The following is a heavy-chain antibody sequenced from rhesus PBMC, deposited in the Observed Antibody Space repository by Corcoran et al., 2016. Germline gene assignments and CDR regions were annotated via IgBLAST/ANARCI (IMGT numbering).Heavy chain of an antibody. D-gene: IGHD6S26*01. CDR3: TRARAADGQGFDY. V-gene: IGHV1-180*01. CDR1: GYTFTSYY. CDR2: IAHYNDNK. Sequence: QVQLVQSGAEFKQPGASVTLSCKASGYTFTSYYMHWVRQATGHGLEWIVRIAHYNDNKGDAQNCQGRVTITTDTSTSTVYMGLSSLRSEDTAVYDSTRARAADGQGFDYWGQGVLVTVSS. J-gene: IGHJ4*01.